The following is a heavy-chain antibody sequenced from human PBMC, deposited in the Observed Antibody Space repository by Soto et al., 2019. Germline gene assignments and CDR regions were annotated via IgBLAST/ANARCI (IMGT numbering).Heavy chain of an antibody. Sequence: QVQLVESGGGVAQPGRSLRLSCAASGFTFSSYGIHWVRQAPGKGLEWVALISYDGTDKYYADSVKGRFTISRDNSKNTLYLQMSSLGPEDTAVYYCVKERYAQLWLEDYGMDVWGQGTTVTV. J-gene: IGHJ6*02. D-gene: IGHD5-18*01. CDR3: VKERYAQLWLEDYGMDV. CDR1: GFTFSSYG. CDR2: ISYDGTDK. V-gene: IGHV3-30*18.